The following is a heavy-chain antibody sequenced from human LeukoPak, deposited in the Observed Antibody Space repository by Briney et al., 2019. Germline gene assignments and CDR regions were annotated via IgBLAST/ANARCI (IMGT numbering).Heavy chain of an antibody. CDR3: ARGFHCSGGTCYLVS. J-gene: IGHJ5*02. CDR1: GFAFTSYG. V-gene: IGHV1-18*01. CDR2: INAYNGDT. D-gene: IGHD2-15*01. Sequence: ASVKVSCKASGFAFTSYGISWVRQAPGQGPEWMGWINAYNGDTNYAQKLQGRVTLTTDTSASTAYMELRSLRSDDTAVYYCARGFHCSGGTCYLVSWGQGTLVTVSS.